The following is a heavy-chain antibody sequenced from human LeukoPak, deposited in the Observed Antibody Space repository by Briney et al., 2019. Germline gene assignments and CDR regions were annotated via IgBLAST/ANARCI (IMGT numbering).Heavy chain of an antibody. CDR3: ARFRVVPAVFYFDY. V-gene: IGHV4-59*01. CDR2: IYYSGST. Sequence: SETLSLTCTVSGGSISSYYWSWIRQPPGKGLEWIGYIYYSGSTNYNPSLKSRVTISGDTSKNQFSLKLRSVTAADTAVYYCARFRVVPAVFYFDYWGQGTLVTVSS. D-gene: IGHD2-2*01. J-gene: IGHJ4*02. CDR1: GGSISSYY.